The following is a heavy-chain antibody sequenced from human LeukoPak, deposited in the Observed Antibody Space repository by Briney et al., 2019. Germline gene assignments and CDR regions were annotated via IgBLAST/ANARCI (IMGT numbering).Heavy chain of an antibody. J-gene: IGHJ3*02. CDR1: GFIFSSSG. CDR3: AVVTGGRGGAFDI. CDR2: ISYDGNHK. V-gene: IGHV3-30*03. D-gene: IGHD2-21*02. Sequence: GGSLRLSCAASGFIFSSSGMHWIRQAPGKGLEWVALISYDGNHKYYADSVKGRLTISRDNSKNTLYLQVNSLRPDDTAIYYCAVVTGGRGGAFDIWGRGTKVTVSA.